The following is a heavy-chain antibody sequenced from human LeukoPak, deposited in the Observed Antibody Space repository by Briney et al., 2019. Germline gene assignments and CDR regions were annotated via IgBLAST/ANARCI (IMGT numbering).Heavy chain of an antibody. J-gene: IGHJ6*02. D-gene: IGHD2-8*02. CDR2: ISSEGRCT. V-gene: IGHV3-74*01. Sequence: PGGSLRLSCAASGFSLSVYWMHWVRQAPGEGRVWVSRISSEGRCTTYADSLKGRFTISRDNAKNTLYLQMNSLRDEDAAVYHCTRVQAGRSGLMDVWGRGTTVTVSS. CDR3: TRVQAGRSGLMDV. CDR1: GFSLSVYW.